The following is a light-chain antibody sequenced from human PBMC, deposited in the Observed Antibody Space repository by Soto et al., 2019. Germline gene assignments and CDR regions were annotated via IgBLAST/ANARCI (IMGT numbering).Light chain of an antibody. CDR1: SSDVGGYDY. Sequence: QSALTQPRSVSGSPGQSVTISCTGTSSDVGGYDYVSWYQQHPGKAPKFMIYDVSKRPSGVPDRFSGPKSGNTAPLTISSLLPEDEADYFCSSFSSRNTLVFGGGTKLTVL. V-gene: IGLV2-11*01. CDR2: DVS. CDR3: SSFSSRNTLV. J-gene: IGLJ2*01.